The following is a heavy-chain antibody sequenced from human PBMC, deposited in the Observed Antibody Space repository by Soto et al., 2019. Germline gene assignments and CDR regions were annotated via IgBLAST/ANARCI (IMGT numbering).Heavy chain of an antibody. CDR3: ARVTDGYTYGWFDP. J-gene: IGHJ5*02. CDR1: GGTFSSYA. V-gene: IGHV1-69*13. CDR2: IIPIFGTA. D-gene: IGHD5-18*01. Sequence: GASVKVSCKASGGTFSSYAISWVRQAPGQGLEWMGGIIPIFGTANYAQKFQGRVTITADESTSTAYMELSSLRSEDTAVYYCARVTDGYTYGWFDPWGQGTLVTVSS.